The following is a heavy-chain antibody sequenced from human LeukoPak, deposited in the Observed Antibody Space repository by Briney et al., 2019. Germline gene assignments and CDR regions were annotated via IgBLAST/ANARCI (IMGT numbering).Heavy chain of an antibody. V-gene: IGHV3-30*02. CDR3: AKADPVAVAGTRGY. Sequence: HPGGSLRLSCAASGFTFSSYGMHWVRQAPGKGLEWVAFIRYDGSNKYYADSVKGRFTISRDNSKNTLYLQMNSLRAEDTAVYYCAKADPVAVAGTRGYWGQGTLVTVSS. CDR2: IRYDGSNK. J-gene: IGHJ4*02. CDR1: GFTFSSYG. D-gene: IGHD6-19*01.